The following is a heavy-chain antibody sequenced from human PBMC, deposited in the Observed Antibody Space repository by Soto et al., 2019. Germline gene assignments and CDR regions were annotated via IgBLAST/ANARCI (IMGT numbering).Heavy chain of an antibody. CDR2: INHSGST. J-gene: IGHJ4*02. D-gene: IGHD5-18*01. CDR1: GGSFSGYY. Sequence: QVQLQQWGAGLLKPSETLSLTCAVYGGSFSGYYWSWIRQPPGKGLEWIGEINHSGSTNYNPSLKSRVTISVDTSKNQFSLKLSSVTAAGTAVYYCARWIQLWLGRRGFDYWGQGTLVTVSS. V-gene: IGHV4-34*01. CDR3: ARWIQLWLGRRGFDY.